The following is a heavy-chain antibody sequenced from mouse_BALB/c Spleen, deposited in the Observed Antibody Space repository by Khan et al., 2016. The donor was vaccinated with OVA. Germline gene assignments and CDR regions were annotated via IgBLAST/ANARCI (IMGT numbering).Heavy chain of an antibody. CDR1: GYTFTDYY. J-gene: IGHJ1*01. CDR2: INPNNGDT. Sequence: VQLKQSGPELVKPGASVKVSCTTSGYTFTDYYVKWMKRSHGKSLEWIGDINPNNGDTFYNQMFTGMATLTDDNSSHTAYTQLNSLSSEDSAVYYCARGLFDVWGAGTTVTVSS. V-gene: IGHV1-26*01. CDR3: ARGLFDV.